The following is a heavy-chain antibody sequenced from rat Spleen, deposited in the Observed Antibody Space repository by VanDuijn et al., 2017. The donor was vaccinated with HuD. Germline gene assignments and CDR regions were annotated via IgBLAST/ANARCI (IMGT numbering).Heavy chain of an antibody. J-gene: IGHJ3*01. CDR2: ISYDGSST. D-gene: IGHD1-9*01. CDR1: GFTFSDYN. V-gene: IGHV5-7*01. CDR3: ARQFYGYTD. Sequence: EVQLVESGGGLVQPGRSLKLSCAASGFTFSDYNMAWVRQAPKKGLEWVATISYDGSSTYYPDSVKGRFTISRDHAKSTLFLQLDGLRSEDTASYYCARQFYGYTDWGQGTLVTVSS.